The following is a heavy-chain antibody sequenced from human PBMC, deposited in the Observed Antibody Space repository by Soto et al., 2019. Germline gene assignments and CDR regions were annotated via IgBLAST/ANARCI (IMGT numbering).Heavy chain of an antibody. D-gene: IGHD4-4*01. Sequence: QLVESGGGLVQPGRXLRLSCAASGFTFDDYAMHWVRQAPGKGLEWVSGISWSGDNMAYADSVKGRFITSRDNVKNSLYLQMNSLRVEDTALYHCVKVSYSSLTTLGSAFDVWGQGTMVTVS. CDR1: GFTFDDYA. J-gene: IGHJ3*01. V-gene: IGHV3-9*01. CDR3: VKVSYSSLTTLGSAFDV. CDR2: ISWSGDNM.